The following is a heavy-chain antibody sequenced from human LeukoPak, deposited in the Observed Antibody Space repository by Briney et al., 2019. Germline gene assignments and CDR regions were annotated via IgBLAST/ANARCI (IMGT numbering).Heavy chain of an antibody. J-gene: IGHJ5*02. V-gene: IGHV4-59*08. CDR1: AGSISGYY. CDR3: ARHAGCSGGSCYSPWFDP. Sequence: SETLSLTCTVSAGSISGYYWSWIRQPPGKGLEWIGYIYYSGSTNYNPSLKSRVTISVDTSKNQFSLKLSSVTAADTAVYYCARHAGCSGGSCYSPWFDPWGQGTLVTVSS. CDR2: IYYSGST. D-gene: IGHD2-15*01.